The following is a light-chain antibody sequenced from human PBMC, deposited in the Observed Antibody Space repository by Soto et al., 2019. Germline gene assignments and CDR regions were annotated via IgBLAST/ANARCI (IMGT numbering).Light chain of an antibody. Sequence: QSALTQPASVSGSPGQSITISCTGTSSDVGSYNLVSWYQQHPGKAPKLMIYEGSKRPSGVSNRFSGSKSGNTASLRISGLQAEDEADYYCWSYAGRSTVIFGGGTQLTVL. CDR1: SSDVGSYNL. J-gene: IGLJ2*01. CDR2: EGS. V-gene: IGLV2-23*01. CDR3: WSYAGRSTVI.